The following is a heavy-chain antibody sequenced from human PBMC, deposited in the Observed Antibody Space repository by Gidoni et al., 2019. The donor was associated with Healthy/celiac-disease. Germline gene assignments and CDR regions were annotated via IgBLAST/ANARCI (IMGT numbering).Heavy chain of an antibody. V-gene: IGHV3-49*04. CDR2: IRSKAYGGTT. CDR3: TRGGFGKRYL. Sequence: EVQLVESGGGLVQPGRSLRLSCTASGFTFGDYAMSWVRQAPGKGLEWVGFIRSKAYGGTTEYAASVKGRFTISRDDSKSIAYLQMNSLKTEDTAVYYCTRGGFGKRYLWGRGTLVTVSS. J-gene: IGHJ2*01. D-gene: IGHD3-10*01. CDR1: GFTFGDYA.